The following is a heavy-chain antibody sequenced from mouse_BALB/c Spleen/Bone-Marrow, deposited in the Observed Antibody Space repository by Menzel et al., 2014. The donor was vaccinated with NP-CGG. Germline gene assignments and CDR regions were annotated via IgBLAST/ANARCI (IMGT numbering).Heavy chain of an antibody. D-gene: IGHD1-1*01. CDR3: ARYPSYYYGYAMDY. CDR2: ISSGGGNT. Sequence: EVQLVESGGGLVKPGGSLKLSCAASGFAFSSYDMSWVRQTPEKRLEWVATISSGGGNTYYPDSVKGRFTISRDNAKNNLYLQMSSLRSEDTALYYCARYPSYYYGYAMDYWGQGTSVTVSS. CDR1: GFAFSSYD. V-gene: IGHV5-9*03. J-gene: IGHJ4*01.